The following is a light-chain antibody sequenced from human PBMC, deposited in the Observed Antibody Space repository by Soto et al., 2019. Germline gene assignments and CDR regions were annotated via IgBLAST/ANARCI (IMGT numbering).Light chain of an antibody. J-gene: IGKJ5*01. CDR1: QSVSSY. CDR3: QQRSNWVT. V-gene: IGKV3-11*01. Sequence: IVLTHAPATLSFSPGEIATLSFRASQSVSSYLAWYQQKPGQAPRLLIYDASNRATGIQARFSGSGSGTDFTLTISSLEPEDFAVYYCQQRSNWVTFGQGTRLEIK. CDR2: DAS.